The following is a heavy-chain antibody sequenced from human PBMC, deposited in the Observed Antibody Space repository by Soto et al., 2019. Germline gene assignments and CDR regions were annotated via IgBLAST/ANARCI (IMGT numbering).Heavy chain of an antibody. D-gene: IGHD1-20*01. Sequence: SETLSLTCTVSGDSISAYSWSWVRQPPGKGLEWIGNIHYNGNTKYNPSLKSRVTMSVDTSKNQFSLKLSSVTAADTAVYYCASGIYGMDVWGQGTTVTVSS. V-gene: IGHV4-59*12. J-gene: IGHJ6*02. CDR2: IHYNGNT. CDR1: GDSISAYS. CDR3: ASGIYGMDV.